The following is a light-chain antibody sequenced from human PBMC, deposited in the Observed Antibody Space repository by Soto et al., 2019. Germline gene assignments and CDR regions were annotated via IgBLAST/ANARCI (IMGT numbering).Light chain of an antibody. Sequence: DIQMTQSPSSLSASVGDRVTITCRASQTISIYLSWYQQKPGKAPKLLIYKASTLKSGVPSRFSGSGSGTEFTLTISSLEPEDFAVYYCQQRSNWPLTFGGGTKVDIK. J-gene: IGKJ4*01. CDR3: QQRSNWPLT. CDR2: KAS. CDR1: QTISIY. V-gene: IGKV1-39*01.